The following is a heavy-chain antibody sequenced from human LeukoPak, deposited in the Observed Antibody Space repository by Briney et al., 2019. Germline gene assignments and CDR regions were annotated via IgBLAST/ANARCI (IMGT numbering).Heavy chain of an antibody. V-gene: IGHV3-23*01. Sequence: GGSLRLSCAASGFTFSSYAMSWVRQAPGKGLEWVSAISGSGGSTYYADSVKGRLTISRDNSKNTLYLQMNSLRAEDTAVYYCAVYRVAARPYYSDYWGQGTLVTVSS. J-gene: IGHJ4*02. CDR2: ISGSGGST. CDR1: GFTFSSYA. CDR3: AVYRVAARPYYSDY. D-gene: IGHD6-6*01.